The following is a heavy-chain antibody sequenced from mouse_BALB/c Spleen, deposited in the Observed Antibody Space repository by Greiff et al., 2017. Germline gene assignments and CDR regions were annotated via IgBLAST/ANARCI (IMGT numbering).Heavy chain of an antibody. CDR3: ARIPRGPHWYFDV. J-gene: IGHJ1*01. V-gene: IGHV8-8*01. Sequence: QVTLKVSGPGILQPSQTLSLTCSFSGFSLSTSGMGVGWIRQPSGKGLEWLAHIWWDDDKRYNPALKSRLTISKDTSSNQVFLKIASVDTADTATYYCARIPRGPHWYFDVWGAGTTVTVSS. CDR1: GFSLSTSGMG. CDR2: IWWDDDK.